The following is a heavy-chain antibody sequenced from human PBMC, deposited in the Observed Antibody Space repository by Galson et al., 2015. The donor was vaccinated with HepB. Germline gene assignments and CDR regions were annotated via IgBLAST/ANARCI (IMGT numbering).Heavy chain of an antibody. CDR3: AQSNLDWSDNWFDP. CDR1: GASISSDKW. Sequence: ETLSLTCAVSGASISSDKWWSWVRQPPGKGLEWIGKIYHGGTTNYNPSLKSRVTISLDKYKNQFSLKLRSVIAADTAVYYCAQSNLDWSDNWFDPWGQGTLVTVSS. CDR2: IYHGGTT. J-gene: IGHJ5*02. D-gene: IGHD3/OR15-3a*01. V-gene: IGHV4/OR15-8*02.